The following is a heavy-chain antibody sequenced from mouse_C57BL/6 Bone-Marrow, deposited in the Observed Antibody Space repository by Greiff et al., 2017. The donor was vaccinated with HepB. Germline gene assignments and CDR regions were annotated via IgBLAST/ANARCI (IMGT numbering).Heavy chain of an antibody. D-gene: IGHD1-1*01. CDR3: ARGVTTVVARYAMDY. CDR2: IYPSSGNT. V-gene: IGHV1-81*01. CDR1: GYTFTSYG. Sequence: QVQLQQSGAELARPGASVKLSCKASGYTFTSYGISWVKQSTGQGLEWIGEIYPSSGNTYYNEKFKGKATLTADNSSSTAYMELRSLTSEDSAVYCCARGVTTVVARYAMDYWGQGTSVTVSS. J-gene: IGHJ4*01.